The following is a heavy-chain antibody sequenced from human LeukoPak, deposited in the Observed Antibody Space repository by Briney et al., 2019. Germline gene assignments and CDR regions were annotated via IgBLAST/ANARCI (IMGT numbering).Heavy chain of an antibody. J-gene: IGHJ4*02. CDR3: ARRGYYYDSSPFFDY. Sequence: SETLSLTCTVSGGSISSSSYYWGWIRQPPGKGLEWIGSIYYSGSTYYNPSLKSRVTISVDTSKNQFSLKLSSVTAADTAVYYCARRGYYYDSSPFFDYWGQGTLVTVSS. CDR1: GGSISSSSYY. CDR2: IYYSGST. D-gene: IGHD3-22*01. V-gene: IGHV4-39*01.